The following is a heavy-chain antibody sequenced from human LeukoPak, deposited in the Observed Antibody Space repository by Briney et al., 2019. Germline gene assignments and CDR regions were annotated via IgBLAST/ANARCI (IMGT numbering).Heavy chain of an antibody. D-gene: IGHD5-24*01. CDR2: IYYSGST. CDR1: GGSISSYY. J-gene: IGHJ4*02. CDR3: ARVRDGYNPYYFDY. Sequence: SETLSLTCTVSGGSISSYYWSWIRQPPGKGLEWIGYIYYSGSTNYNPSFKSRVTISVDTSKNQFSLKLSSVTAADTAVYYCARVRDGYNPYYFDYWGQGTLVTVSS. V-gene: IGHV4-59*01.